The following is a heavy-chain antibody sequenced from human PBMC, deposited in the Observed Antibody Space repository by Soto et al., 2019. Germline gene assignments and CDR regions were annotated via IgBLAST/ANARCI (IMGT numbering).Heavy chain of an antibody. CDR2: IDPSDSYT. Sequence: GESLKISCKGSGYSFTSYWISWVRQMPGKGLEWMGRIDPSDSYTNYSPSFQGHVTISADKSIRTAYLQWSSLKASDTAMYYCASHLRNSDGTDVWGQGTTVTVSS. CDR1: GYSFTSYW. V-gene: IGHV5-10-1*01. D-gene: IGHD3-10*01. CDR3: ASHLRNSDGTDV. J-gene: IGHJ6*02.